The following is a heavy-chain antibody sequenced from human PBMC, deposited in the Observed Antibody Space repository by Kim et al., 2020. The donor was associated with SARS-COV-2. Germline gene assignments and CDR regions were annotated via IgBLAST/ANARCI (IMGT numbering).Heavy chain of an antibody. CDR2: K. Sequence: KYYVDTVKGRFTSSRDNTKSSLYLQMNSLRAEDTAVYYCTKDLDKARPAYWGQGTLVTVSS. D-gene: IGHD6-6*01. V-gene: IGHV3-7*01. J-gene: IGHJ4*01. CDR3: TKDLDKARPAY.